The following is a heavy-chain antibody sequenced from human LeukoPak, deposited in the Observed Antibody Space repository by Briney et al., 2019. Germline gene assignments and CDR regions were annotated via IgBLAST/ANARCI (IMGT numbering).Heavy chain of an antibody. J-gene: IGHJ4*02. CDR2: IYSGGTT. CDR3: ARSEMATILGFDY. CDR1: GFTVSNNY. D-gene: IGHD5-24*01. V-gene: IGHV3-53*01. Sequence: GGSLRLSCAASGFTVSNNYLHWVRQAPGKGLEWVSVIYSGGTTYYANSVKGRFTISRDSSKNTMYLQMNSLRVEDTAMYYCARSEMATILGFDYWGQGTLVTVSS.